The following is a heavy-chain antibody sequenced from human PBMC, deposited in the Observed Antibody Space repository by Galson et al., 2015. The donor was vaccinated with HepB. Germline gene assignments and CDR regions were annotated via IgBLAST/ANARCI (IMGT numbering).Heavy chain of an antibody. CDR2: IYSGGAT. J-gene: IGHJ4*02. CDR3: ARDLNAYGDF. D-gene: IGHD4-17*01. V-gene: IGHV3-66*01. CDR1: GFTVSTNF. Sequence: SLRLSCAASGFTVSTNFMSWVRQAPGKGLEWVSVIYSGGATYYADSVRGRCTISRDKSKNTLFLQIDSLRAEDTAGYYCARDLNAYGDFWGQGTLGTVSS.